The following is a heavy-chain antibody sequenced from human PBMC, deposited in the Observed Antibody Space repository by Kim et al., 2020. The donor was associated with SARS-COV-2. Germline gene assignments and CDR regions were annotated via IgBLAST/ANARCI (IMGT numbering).Heavy chain of an antibody. CDR2: ISGSGGST. J-gene: IGHJ4*02. Sequence: GGSLRLSCAASGFTFSSYAMSWVRQAPGKGLEWVSAISGSGGSTYYADSVKGRFTISRDNSKNTLYLQMNSLRAEDTAVYYCAKLKAEPFYVWGSMRLFDYWGQGTLVTVSS. CDR3: AKLKAEPFYVWGSMRLFDY. V-gene: IGHV3-23*01. CDR1: GFTFSSYA. D-gene: IGHD3-16*01.